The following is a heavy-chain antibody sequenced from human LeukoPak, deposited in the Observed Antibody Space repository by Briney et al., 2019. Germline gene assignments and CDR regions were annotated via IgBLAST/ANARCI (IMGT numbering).Heavy chain of an antibody. CDR3: AKDSRGSSSAGSAFDI. J-gene: IGHJ3*02. Sequence: GGSLRLSCAASGFTFSSYGMHWVRQAPGKGLEWVAFIRYDGSNKYYADSVKGRFTISRDNSKNTLYLQMNSLRAEDTAVYYCAKDSRGSSSAGSAFDIWGQGTMVTVSS. V-gene: IGHV3-30*02. CDR1: GFTFSSYG. CDR2: IRYDGSNK. D-gene: IGHD6-6*01.